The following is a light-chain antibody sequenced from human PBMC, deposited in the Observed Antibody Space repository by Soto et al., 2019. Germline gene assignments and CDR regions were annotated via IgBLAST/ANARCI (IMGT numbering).Light chain of an antibody. CDR2: DLS. Sequence: DIEMTQSPSTLSASVGDRVTITCRASQSISRSLAWYQHQPGKAPKLLIYDLSSLKSGVPSRFSGFGSGTEFTLYINFLQPVYFGTYSCQQFYMGWTFGQGTKVDLK. J-gene: IGKJ1*01. CDR1: QSISRS. CDR3: QQFYMGWT. V-gene: IGKV1-5*01.